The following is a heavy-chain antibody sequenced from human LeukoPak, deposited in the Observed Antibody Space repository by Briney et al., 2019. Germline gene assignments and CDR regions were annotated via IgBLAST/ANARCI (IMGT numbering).Heavy chain of an antibody. CDR1: GYTFTSHG. J-gene: IGHJ6*02. CDR3: ARDRTVTTRRYYYYYGMDV. CDR2: ISAYNGNT. D-gene: IGHD4-17*01. Sequence: ASVKVSCKASGYTFTSHGISWVRQAPGQGLEWMGWISAYNGNTNYAQKLQGRVTMTTETSTSTAYMELRSLRSGDTAVYYCARDRTVTTRRYYYYYGMDVWGQGTTVTVS. V-gene: IGHV1-18*01.